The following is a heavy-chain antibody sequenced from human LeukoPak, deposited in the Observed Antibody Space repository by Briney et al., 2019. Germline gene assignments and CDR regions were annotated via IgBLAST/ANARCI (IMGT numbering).Heavy chain of an antibody. D-gene: IGHD5-12*01. Sequence: SQTLSLTCAISGDSVSSNSAAWNWLRQSPSRGLEWLGRTYYRSKLYNDYAVSVKSRITINPDTSKNQFSLQLNSVTPEDTAVYYCARIGGSKGGYSGYGAPYYYYGMDVWGQGTTVTVSS. CDR1: GDSVSSNSAA. CDR3: ARIGGSKGGYSGYGAPYYYYGMDV. V-gene: IGHV6-1*01. J-gene: IGHJ6*02. CDR2: TYYRSKLYN.